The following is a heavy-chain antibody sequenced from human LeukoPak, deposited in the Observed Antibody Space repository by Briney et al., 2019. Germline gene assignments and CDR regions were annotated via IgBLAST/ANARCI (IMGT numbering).Heavy chain of an antibody. D-gene: IGHD1-26*01. V-gene: IGHV1-18*01. CDR3: ARDLQWELHDY. Sequence: ASVKVSCKVSGYTLTELSMHWVRQAPGQGLEWMGWISAYNGNTNYAQKLQGRVTMTTDTSTSTAYMELRSLRSDDTAVYYCARDLQWELHDYWGQGTLVTVSS. J-gene: IGHJ4*02. CDR2: ISAYNGNT. CDR1: GYTLTELS.